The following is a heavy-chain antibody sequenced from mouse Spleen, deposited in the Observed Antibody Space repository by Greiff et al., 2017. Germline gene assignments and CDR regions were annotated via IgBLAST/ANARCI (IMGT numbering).Heavy chain of an antibody. CDR2: ISYSGST. Sequence: EVMLVESGPGLAKPSQTLSLTCSVTGYSITSDYWNWIRKFPGNKLEYMGYISYSGSTYYNPSLKSRISITRDTSKNQYYLQLNSVTTEDTATYYCARSYSHYYYGSSYYAMDYWGQGTSGTVSS. CDR3: ARSYSHYYYGSSYYAMDY. CDR1: GYSITSDY. J-gene: IGHJ4*01. V-gene: IGHV3-8*01. D-gene: IGHD1-1*01.